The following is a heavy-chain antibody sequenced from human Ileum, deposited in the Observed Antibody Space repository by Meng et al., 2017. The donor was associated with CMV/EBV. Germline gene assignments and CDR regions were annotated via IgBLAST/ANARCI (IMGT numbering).Heavy chain of an antibody. CDR2: INTNTGNP. J-gene: IGHJ4*02. CDR1: GYTFTTHN. Sequence: SCKASGYTFTTHNLIWVRQAPGQGPEWMGWINTNTGNPTYARDLTGRFVFSSDTSVSTAYLQISSLKAEDTAVYYCARDGLNERYFDYWGQGTLVTVSS. CDR3: ARDGLNERYFDY. V-gene: IGHV7-4-1*02.